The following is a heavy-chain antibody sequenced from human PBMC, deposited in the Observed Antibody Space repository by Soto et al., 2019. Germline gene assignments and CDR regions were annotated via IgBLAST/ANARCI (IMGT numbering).Heavy chain of an antibody. Sequence: QGQLVKSGPEVKKPGASVKVSCKTSGYTFSRYGISWVRQAPGQGLEWMGWISGYNRDTNYAQKVQGRVTMTIDTSTYTAYMELRSLTSDDTAIYYCAKNGQPPYYYYGMDVWGQGTTVTVSS. V-gene: IGHV1-18*01. J-gene: IGHJ6*02. CDR2: ISGYNRDT. CDR1: GYTFSRYG. D-gene: IGHD2-8*01. CDR3: AKNGQPPYYYYGMDV.